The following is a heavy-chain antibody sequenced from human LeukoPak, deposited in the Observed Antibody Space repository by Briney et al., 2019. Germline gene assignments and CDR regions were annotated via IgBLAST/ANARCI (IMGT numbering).Heavy chain of an antibody. CDR1: GGTFSNYG. J-gene: IGHJ5*02. D-gene: IGHD5-18*01. CDR3: ATSGDNYGYNWFDP. V-gene: IGHV1-69*04. CDR2: IIPILGIA. Sequence: ASVKVSCKAFGGTFSNYGISRVRQAPGQGLEWMGRIIPILGIANYAQNLQGRVMITADKSTSTAYMELSSLRSEDTAVYYCATSGDNYGYNWFDPWGQGTLVTVSS.